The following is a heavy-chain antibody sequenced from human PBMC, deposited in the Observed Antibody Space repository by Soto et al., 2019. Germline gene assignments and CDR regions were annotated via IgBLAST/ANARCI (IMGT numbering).Heavy chain of an antibody. J-gene: IGHJ5*02. CDR2: IWYDGSNK. Sequence: GGSLRLSCAASGFTFSSYGMHWVRQAPGKGLEWVGVIWYDGSNKYYADSVKGRFTISRDNSKNTLYLQMNSLRAEDTAVYYCARESDCSGGSCYTSGWFDPWGQGTLVTVSS. CDR3: ARESDCSGGSCYTSGWFDP. CDR1: GFTFSSYG. V-gene: IGHV3-33*01. D-gene: IGHD2-15*01.